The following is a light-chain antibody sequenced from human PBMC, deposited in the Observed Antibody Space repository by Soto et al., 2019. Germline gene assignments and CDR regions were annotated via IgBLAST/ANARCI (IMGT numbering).Light chain of an antibody. CDR1: QSISSY. Sequence: DIQMTQSPSSLSASVGDRVTITCRASQSISSYLSWYQQKPGKAPKLLINVASTLQSGVPSRFSGSGSGTDFTLAISRLQAEDFATYLCQQSSSTPQTFGGGTRVEIK. CDR2: VAS. CDR3: QQSSSTPQT. V-gene: IGKV1-39*01. J-gene: IGKJ4*01.